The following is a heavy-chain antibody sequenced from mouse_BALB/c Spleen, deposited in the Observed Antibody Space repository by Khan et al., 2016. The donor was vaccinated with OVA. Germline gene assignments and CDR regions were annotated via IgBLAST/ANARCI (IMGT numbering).Heavy chain of an antibody. J-gene: IGHJ3*01. D-gene: IGHD1-1*01. V-gene: IGHV1S127*01. CDR2: IDPSKSET. CDR1: GYTFTSFW. Sequence: QVQLQQSGPELVRPGASVKMSCKAAGYTFTSFWINWVKQRPGQGLEWIGMIDPSKSETRLNQKFKDKATLNVDKSSNTAYMQLSSLTSEDSAVCYCTRGGYVSTFAYWGQGTLVTVSA. CDR3: TRGGYVSTFAY.